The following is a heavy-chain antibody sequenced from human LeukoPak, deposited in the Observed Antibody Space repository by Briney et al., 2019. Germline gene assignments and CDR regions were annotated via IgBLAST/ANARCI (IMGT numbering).Heavy chain of an antibody. CDR2: MHPNSGNT. D-gene: IGHD6-19*01. Sequence: ASVKVSCKASGYTFTTYDINWVRQATGQGLEWMGWMHPNSGNTGYAQKFQGRVTMTRNTSITTAYMELSSLRSEDTAVYYCAGGRGSGHKENWFDPWGQGTLVTVSS. V-gene: IGHV1-8*01. J-gene: IGHJ5*02. CDR1: GYTFTTYD. CDR3: AGGRGSGHKENWFDP.